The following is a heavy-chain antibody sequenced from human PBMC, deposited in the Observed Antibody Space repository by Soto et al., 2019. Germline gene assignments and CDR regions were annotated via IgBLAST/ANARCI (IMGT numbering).Heavy chain of an antibody. CDR1: GFTFSGYA. V-gene: IGHV3-23*01. J-gene: IGHJ4*02. CDR3: AKLSSGFSNYFDY. D-gene: IGHD6-19*01. CDR2: ISGSGGST. Sequence: GGSLRLSCAASGFTFSGYAMSWVRQAPGKGREWVSTISGSGGSTYYADSVTGRFTISSDKSKNTVYLQIDRLRAEDTAVYYCAKLSSGFSNYFDYWGQGALVTVSS.